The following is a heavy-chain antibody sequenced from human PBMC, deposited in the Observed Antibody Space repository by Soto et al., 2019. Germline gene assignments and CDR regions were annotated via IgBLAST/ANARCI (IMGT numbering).Heavy chain of an antibody. Sequence: LRLSCAASGFTFSSYAMSWVRQAPGKGLEWVSAISGSGGSTYYADSVKGRFTISRDNSKNTLYLQMNSLRAEDTAVYYCAKSGDTMIVVVNDAFDIWGQGTMVTVSS. V-gene: IGHV3-23*01. D-gene: IGHD3-22*01. J-gene: IGHJ3*02. CDR1: GFTFSSYA. CDR2: ISGSGGST. CDR3: AKSGDTMIVVVNDAFDI.